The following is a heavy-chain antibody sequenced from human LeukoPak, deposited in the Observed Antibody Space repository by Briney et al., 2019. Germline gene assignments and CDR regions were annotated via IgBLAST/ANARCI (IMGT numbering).Heavy chain of an antibody. CDR3: ARLTTLVDI. J-gene: IGHJ3*02. D-gene: IGHD4-23*01. Sequence: SETLSLTCTVSGGSISSYYWSWIRQPPGKGLEWIGYIYYSGSTNYNPSLKSRVTISVDTSKNQFSLKLSSVTAADTAVYYCARLTTLVDIWGQGTMVTVSS. CDR2: IYYSGST. V-gene: IGHV4-59*01. CDR1: GGSISSYY.